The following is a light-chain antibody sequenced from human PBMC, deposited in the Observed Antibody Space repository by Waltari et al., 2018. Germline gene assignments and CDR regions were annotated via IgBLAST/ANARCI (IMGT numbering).Light chain of an antibody. J-gene: IGKJ5*01. V-gene: IGKV1-33*01. CDR3: QPYDTLPPIT. Sequence: DIQMTQSPSSLSVSVGDRVTITCQASQDINNYLNWLQQKPGKAPKLLIYDVSNLDTGVPSRFSGSGSGTDFIFTINSLQPEDIATYYCQPYDTLPPITFGQGTRLEIK. CDR2: DVS. CDR1: QDINNY.